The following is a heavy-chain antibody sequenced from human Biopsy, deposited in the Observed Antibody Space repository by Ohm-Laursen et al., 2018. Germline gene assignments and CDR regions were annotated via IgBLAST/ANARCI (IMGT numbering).Heavy chain of an antibody. CDR2: ISSGGTTI. D-gene: IGHD3-16*02. CDR1: GFPFSDYY. J-gene: IGHJ6*02. Sequence: GSLRLSCTASGFPFSDYYMRWIRQAPGKGLEWVSYISSGGTTIYYADSVKGRFTISRDNAKNSLYLQMNSLTVEDTAVYYCARDGVGSYHDVWGQGTTVTVSS. CDR3: ARDGVGSYHDV. V-gene: IGHV3-11*01.